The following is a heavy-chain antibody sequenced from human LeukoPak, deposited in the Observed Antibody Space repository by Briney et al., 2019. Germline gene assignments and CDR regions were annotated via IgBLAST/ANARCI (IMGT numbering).Heavy chain of an antibody. CDR3: ARGRETYNFDY. D-gene: IGHD5-18*01. CDR2: ISYDGSNM. CDR1: GFTFSSFA. Sequence: GGSLRLSCAASGFTFSSFAMHWVRQAPGKGLEWVAVISYDGSNMYYADSVKGRFTISRDNYINTLYLQMNSLRPEDMATFYRARGRETYNFDYWGQGTLVTVSS. J-gene: IGHJ4*02. V-gene: IGHV3-30*04.